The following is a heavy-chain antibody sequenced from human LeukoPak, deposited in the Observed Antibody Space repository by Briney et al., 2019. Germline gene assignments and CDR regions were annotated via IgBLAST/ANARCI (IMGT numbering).Heavy chain of an antibody. CDR2: INPNSGGT. CDR1: GYTFTDYY. V-gene: IGHV1-2*02. Sequence: ASVTVSFKASGYTFTDYYMHWVRQAPGQGLAWLGWINPNSGGTNTAQKFQGRVTMTRDTSISTAYMELSRLRSDDTAVYYCARVGPYGDGEAFDIWGQGTMVTVSS. D-gene: IGHD4-17*01. J-gene: IGHJ3*02. CDR3: ARVGPYGDGEAFDI.